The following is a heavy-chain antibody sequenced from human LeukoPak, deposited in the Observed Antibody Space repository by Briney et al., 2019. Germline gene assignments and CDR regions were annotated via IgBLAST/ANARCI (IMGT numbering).Heavy chain of an antibody. V-gene: IGHV1-2*02. Sequence: ASVKVSCKASGYTFTGYYMHWVRQAPGQGLEWMGWINPNSGGTNYAQKFQGRVTMTRDTSISTAYMELSRPRSDDTAVYYCARARRHIDYFDYWGQGTLVTVSS. CDR3: ARARRHIDYFDY. CDR1: GYTFTGYY. J-gene: IGHJ4*02. D-gene: IGHD6-25*01. CDR2: INPNSGGT.